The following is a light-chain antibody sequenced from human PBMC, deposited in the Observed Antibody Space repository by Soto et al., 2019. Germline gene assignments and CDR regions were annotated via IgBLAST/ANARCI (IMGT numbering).Light chain of an antibody. Sequence: DIQITQSPSSLSASVGDRVTITCQASQDISNYLNWYQQKPGKAPKLLIYDASNLETGVPSRFSGSGSGTDFTFTISSLQSEDFAVYYCHQYGSSPTFGQGTKVDIK. V-gene: IGKV1-33*01. CDR1: QDISNY. J-gene: IGKJ1*01. CDR3: HQYGSSPT. CDR2: DAS.